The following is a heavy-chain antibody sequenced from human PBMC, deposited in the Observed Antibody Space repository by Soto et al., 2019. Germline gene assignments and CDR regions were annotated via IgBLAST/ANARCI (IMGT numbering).Heavy chain of an antibody. CDR2: IDWDDDK. V-gene: IGHV2-70*11. CDR1: GFSLSTSGMC. D-gene: IGHD2-15*01. J-gene: IGHJ5*02. CDR3: ARMILGYCSGGSCYWFDP. Sequence: GSGPTLVNPTQTLTLTCTFSGFSLSTSGMCVSWIRQPPGKALEWLARIDWDDDKYYSTSLKTRLTISKDTSKNQVVLTMTNMDPVDTATYYCARMILGYCSGGSCYWFDPWGQGTLVTVS.